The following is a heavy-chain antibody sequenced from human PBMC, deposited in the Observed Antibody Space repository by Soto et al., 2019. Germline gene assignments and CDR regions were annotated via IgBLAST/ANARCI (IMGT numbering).Heavy chain of an antibody. Sequence: SSETLSLTCTVSGGSVSSGSYYWSWIRQPPGKGPEWIGYIYYSGSTNYNPSLKSRVTISVATSKNQFSLKLSSVTAADTALYYCARSSGSYFDYGGQGTLVTVSS. CDR1: GGSVSSGSYY. V-gene: IGHV4-61*01. CDR3: ARSSGSYFDY. D-gene: IGHD3-22*01. CDR2: IYYSGST. J-gene: IGHJ4*02.